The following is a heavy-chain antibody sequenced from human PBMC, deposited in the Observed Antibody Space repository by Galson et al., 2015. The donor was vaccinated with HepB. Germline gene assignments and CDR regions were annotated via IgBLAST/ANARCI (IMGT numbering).Heavy chain of an antibody. CDR3: ARDEGIGPDY. D-gene: IGHD2-21*01. CDR1: GGSISSGRYF. J-gene: IGHJ4*02. CDR2: IYYSGDT. Sequence: TLSLTCTVSGGSISSGRYFWSWIRQHPGKGLEWIGYIYYSGDTYYNPSLKSRVTISVDTSKNQFSLKLTSVTAADTALYYCARDEGIGPDYWGQGTVVTVSS. V-gene: IGHV4-31*03.